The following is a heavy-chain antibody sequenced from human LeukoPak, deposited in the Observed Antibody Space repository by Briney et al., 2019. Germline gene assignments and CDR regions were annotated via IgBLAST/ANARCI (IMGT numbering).Heavy chain of an antibody. D-gene: IGHD2-15*01. J-gene: IGHJ4*02. CDR2: IYYSGST. Sequence: SETLSLTCTVSGGSISSYYWSWIRQPPGKGLEWIGYIYYSGSTNYNPSLKSRVAMSVDTPNNQFFLRLTSVTAADTALYYCARGRFELPYWGQGTLVTASS. CDR1: GGSISSYY. V-gene: IGHV4-59*01. CDR3: ARGRFELPY.